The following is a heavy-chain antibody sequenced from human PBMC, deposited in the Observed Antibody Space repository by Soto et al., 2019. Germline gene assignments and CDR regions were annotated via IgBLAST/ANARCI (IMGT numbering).Heavy chain of an antibody. CDR3: AKDHVAAATGSLIFEH. D-gene: IGHD6-13*01. CDR2: ISGGGGNT. J-gene: IGHJ4*02. CDR1: GFTFRSYT. V-gene: IGHV3-23*01. Sequence: GGSLTLSCAASGFTFRSYTMSCVPQAPGKGLEGVSVISGGGGNTYYRDSVKGRFTISRDNSKNTLYLQMNSLRAEDKAVYYCAKDHVAAATGSLIFEHWGQGTLVTVSS.